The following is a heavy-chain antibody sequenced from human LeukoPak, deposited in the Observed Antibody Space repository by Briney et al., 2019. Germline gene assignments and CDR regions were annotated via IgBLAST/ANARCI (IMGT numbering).Heavy chain of an antibody. D-gene: IGHD3-9*01. Sequence: GGSLRLSCAASGFTFSSYAMSRVRQAPGKGLEWVSAISGGGGSTYYADSVKGRFTISRDNSKNTLYLQMDSLRAEDTAVYYCAKGPNVPYDNLTGLEYYFDYWGQGTLVTVSS. CDR3: AKGPNVPYDNLTGLEYYFDY. CDR1: GFTFSSYA. CDR2: ISGGGGST. J-gene: IGHJ4*02. V-gene: IGHV3-23*01.